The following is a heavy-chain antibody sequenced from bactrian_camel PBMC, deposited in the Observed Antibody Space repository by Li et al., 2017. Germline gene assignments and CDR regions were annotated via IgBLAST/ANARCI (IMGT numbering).Heavy chain of an antibody. D-gene: IGHD3*01. CDR2: TGTDKI. V-gene: IGHV3S25*01. CDR1: GYTSSDFC. Sequence: QLVESGGGSVQAGGSLTLSCAVSGYTSSDFCMDWFRQAPGQEREGVAATGTDKIAYNDLVRGRFAFSQDNASNTVYLQMNSLKPEDTATYYCAASVRSWCDLTLLGKSAYNFWGQGTQVTVS. J-gene: IGHJ4*01. CDR3: AASVRSWCDLTLLGKSAYNF.